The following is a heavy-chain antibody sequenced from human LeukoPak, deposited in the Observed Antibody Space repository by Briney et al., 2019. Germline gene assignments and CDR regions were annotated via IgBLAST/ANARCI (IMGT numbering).Heavy chain of an antibody. V-gene: IGHV4-39*01. D-gene: IGHD3-16*01. CDR1: GGSISSSSYY. CDR2: IYYSGST. CDR3: ARRRIGGWFDP. J-gene: IGHJ5*02. Sequence: PSETLSLTCTVSGGSISSSSYYWGWIRQPPGKGLEWIGSIYYSGSTYYNPSLKSRVTISVDTSKNQFSLKLSSVTAADTAVYYCARRRIGGWFDPWGQGTLVTVSS.